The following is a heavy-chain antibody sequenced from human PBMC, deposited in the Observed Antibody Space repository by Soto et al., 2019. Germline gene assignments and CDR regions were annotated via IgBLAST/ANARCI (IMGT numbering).Heavy chain of an antibody. CDR1: GFTFSSYV. Sequence: PGGSLIISCAASGFTFSSYVMNWARQAPGKGLEWVSSISSSSSYIYYADSVKGRFTISRDNAKNSLYLQMNSLRAEDTAVYYCARDPKRGFDYWGQGTLVTVSS. J-gene: IGHJ4*02. V-gene: IGHV3-21*01. D-gene: IGHD3-10*01. CDR2: ISSSSSYI. CDR3: ARDPKRGFDY.